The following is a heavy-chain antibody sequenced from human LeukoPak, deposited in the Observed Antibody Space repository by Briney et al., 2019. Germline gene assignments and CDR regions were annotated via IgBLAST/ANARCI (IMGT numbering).Heavy chain of an antibody. J-gene: IGHJ4*02. CDR1: GGSISNYY. CDR2: IKRDGSEK. D-gene: IGHD3-9*01. V-gene: IGHV3-7*01. CDR3: AKVPGDAGFYDY. Sequence: ETLSLTCTVSGGSISNYYWSWIRQPPGKGLEWVGTIKRDGSEKYYVDSVKGRFTISRDNARNSLYLQMSSLRVEDTAVYYCAKVPGDAGFYDYWGQGTLVTVSS.